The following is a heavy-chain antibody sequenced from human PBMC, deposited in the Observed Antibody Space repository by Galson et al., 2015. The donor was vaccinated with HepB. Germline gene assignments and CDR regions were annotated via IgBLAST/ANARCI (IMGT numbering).Heavy chain of an antibody. D-gene: IGHD2-2*01. J-gene: IGHJ6*02. V-gene: IGHV1-24*01. Sequence: SVKVSCKVSGYTLTELSMHWVRQAPGKGLEWMGGFDPEDGETIYAQKFQGRVTMTEDTSTDTAYMELSSLRSEDTAVYYCATPRGSTSGYYHYYGMDVWGQGTTVTVSS. CDR1: GYTLTELS. CDR2: FDPEDGET. CDR3: ATPRGSTSGYYHYYGMDV.